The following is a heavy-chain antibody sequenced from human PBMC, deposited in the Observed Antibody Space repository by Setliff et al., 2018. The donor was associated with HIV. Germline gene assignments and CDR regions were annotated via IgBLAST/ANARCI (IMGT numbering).Heavy chain of an antibody. CDR3: TRGVIRGVISQGGLDY. CDR1: GYTFTDYA. V-gene: IGHV1-3*01. D-gene: IGHD3-10*01. CDR2: INAANGKT. J-gene: IGHJ4*02. Sequence: GASVKVSCKASGYTFTDYAMHWVRQAPGQRPEWMGWINAANGKTRYPQRFEARVTITMDTGASTAYMELNSLRSEDSAVYYCTRGVIRGVISQGGLDYWGPGTLVTVSS.